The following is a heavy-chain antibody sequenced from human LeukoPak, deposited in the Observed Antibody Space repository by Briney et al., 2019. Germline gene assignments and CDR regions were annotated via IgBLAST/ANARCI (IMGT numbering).Heavy chain of an antibody. J-gene: IGHJ5*02. Sequence: SETLSLTCTVSGGSISSSSYYWSWIRQPPGNGLEWIGYIYYSGSTNYNPSLKSRVTISVDTSKNQFSLKLSSVTAADTAVYYCARVGNSGWFDPWGQGTLVTVSS. V-gene: IGHV4-61*01. CDR3: ARVGNSGWFDP. CDR1: GGSISSSSYY. D-gene: IGHD1-7*01. CDR2: IYYSGST.